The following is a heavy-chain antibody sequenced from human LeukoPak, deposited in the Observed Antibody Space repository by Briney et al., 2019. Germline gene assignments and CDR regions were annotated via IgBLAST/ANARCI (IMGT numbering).Heavy chain of an antibody. Sequence: PGGSLRLSCAASGFTFSSYAMHWVRQAPGKGLEWVAVISYDGSNKYYADSVKGRFTISRDNSKNTLYLQMNSLRAEDTAVYYCAPWAFDIWGQGTMVTVSS. CDR2: ISYDGSNK. CDR3: APWAFDI. J-gene: IGHJ3*02. CDR1: GFTFSSYA. V-gene: IGHV3-30-3*01.